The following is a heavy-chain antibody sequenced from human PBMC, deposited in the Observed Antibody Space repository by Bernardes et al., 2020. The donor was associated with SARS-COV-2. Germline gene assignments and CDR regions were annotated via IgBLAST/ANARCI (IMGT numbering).Heavy chain of an antibody. CDR1: GGSITASY. J-gene: IGHJ5*02. D-gene: IGHD2-2*01. CDR2: VNESGST. Sequence: SQTLSPTCAVSGGSITASYWSWIRQSPGEGLGWIGEVNESGSTAYNPSLESRVTISVDTSKNLFSLKVPPVTAADPAVYYCARGGSLRCGSSICYSCDGGYWFHPWSQGTLVIVS. V-gene: IGHV4-34*01. CDR3: ARGGSLRCGSSICYSCDGGYWFHP.